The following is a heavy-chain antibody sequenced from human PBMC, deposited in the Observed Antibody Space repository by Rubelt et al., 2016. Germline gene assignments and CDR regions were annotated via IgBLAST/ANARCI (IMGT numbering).Heavy chain of an antibody. D-gene: IGHD1-26*01. CDR3: ASVVPGSYYYYGMDV. CDR2: INPSGGST. J-gene: IGHJ6*02. Sequence: QVQLVQSGAEVKKPGASVKVSCKASGYTFTSYYMHWVRQAPGQGLEWMGIINPSGGSTSYAQKFQGRVTMTRDTSTSTVYMELSSLRSDDTAVYYCASVVPGSYYYYGMDVWGQGTTVTVSS. V-gene: IGHV1-46*01. CDR1: GYTFTSYY.